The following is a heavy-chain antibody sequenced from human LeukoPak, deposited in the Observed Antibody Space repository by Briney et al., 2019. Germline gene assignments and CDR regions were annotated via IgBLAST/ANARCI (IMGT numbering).Heavy chain of an antibody. Sequence: GDSLRLSCAASGFTFSTYGMHWVRQAPGKGLEWVAFIRFDGSHKYYADSVEGRFTISRDNSRNTLYLQMNSLRPEDTAVYYCAKDLILYEVYWGQGALVTVSS. D-gene: IGHD2-8*01. V-gene: IGHV3-30*02. CDR2: IRFDGSHK. CDR1: GFTFSTYG. CDR3: AKDLILYEVY. J-gene: IGHJ4*02.